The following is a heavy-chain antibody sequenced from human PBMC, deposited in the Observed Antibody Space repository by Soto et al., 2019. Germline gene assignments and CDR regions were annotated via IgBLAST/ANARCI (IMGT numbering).Heavy chain of an antibody. CDR3: ARFGRDGYNYYYYYGMDV. V-gene: IGHV4-31*03. CDR2: IYYSGST. J-gene: IGHJ6*02. D-gene: IGHD5-12*01. Sequence: PSETLSLTCTVSGGSISSGGYYWSWIRQHPGKGLEWIGYIYYSGSTYYNPSLKSRVTISVDTSKNQFSLKLSSVTAADTAVYYCARFGRDGYNYYYYYGMDVWGQGNTVTVS. CDR1: GGSISSGGYY.